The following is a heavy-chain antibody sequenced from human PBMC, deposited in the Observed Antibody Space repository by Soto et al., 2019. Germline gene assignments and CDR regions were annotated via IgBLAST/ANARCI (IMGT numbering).Heavy chain of an antibody. J-gene: IGHJ6*02. CDR1: GDSVSSNSAA. D-gene: IGHD6-6*01. Sequence: PSQTLSLTCAISGDSVSSNSAAWNWIRQSPSRGLEWLGRTYYRSKWYNDYAVSVKSRITINPDTSKNKSSLQLNSVTPEETAVYYCARDHCGEPKYSSSGNYGMDVWGQGTTVTVSS. CDR3: ARDHCGEPKYSSSGNYGMDV. CDR2: TYYRSKWYN. V-gene: IGHV6-1*01.